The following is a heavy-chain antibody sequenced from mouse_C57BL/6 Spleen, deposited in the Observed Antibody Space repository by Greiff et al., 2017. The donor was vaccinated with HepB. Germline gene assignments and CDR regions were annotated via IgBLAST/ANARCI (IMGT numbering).Heavy chain of an antibody. Sequence: EVMLVESGAELVRPGASVKLSCTASGFNIKDDYMHWVKQRPEQGLEWIGWIDPENGDTEYASKFQGKATITADTSSNTAYLQLSSLTSEDTAVYYCTLDSSGYEFAYWGQGTLVTVSA. J-gene: IGHJ3*01. CDR2: IDPENGDT. CDR3: TLDSSGYEFAY. V-gene: IGHV14-4*01. D-gene: IGHD3-2*02. CDR1: GFNIKDDY.